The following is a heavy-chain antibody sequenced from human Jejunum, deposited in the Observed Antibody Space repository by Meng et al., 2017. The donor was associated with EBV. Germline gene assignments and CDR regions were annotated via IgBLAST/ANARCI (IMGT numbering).Heavy chain of an antibody. CDR3: AGNGYYALEY. Sequence: LEEVWAKLEEPSGSWSPHVVWSWGSNSDNACVGWVRQPPGKGLEWLGEIYHGGGTNYNPSLESRVTISVDKSKNQFSLKLNSVTVADTAVYYCAGNGYYALEYWGPGILVTVSS. CDR2: IYHGGGT. J-gene: IGHJ4*02. D-gene: IGHD3-22*01. V-gene: IGHV4-4*02. CDR1: WGSNSDNAC.